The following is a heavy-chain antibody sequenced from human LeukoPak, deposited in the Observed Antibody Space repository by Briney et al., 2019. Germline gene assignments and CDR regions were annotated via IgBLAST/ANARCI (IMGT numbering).Heavy chain of an antibody. CDR2: ISWNSGSI. CDR3: ARAGGGSYDY. D-gene: IGHD1-26*01. Sequence: GRSLRLSCAASGFTFDDYAMHWVRQAPGKGLEWVSGISWNSGSIGYADSAKGRFTISRDNAKNSLYLQMNSLRAEDMAVYYCARAGGGSYDYWGQGTLVTVSS. CDR1: GFTFDDYA. J-gene: IGHJ4*02. V-gene: IGHV3-9*03.